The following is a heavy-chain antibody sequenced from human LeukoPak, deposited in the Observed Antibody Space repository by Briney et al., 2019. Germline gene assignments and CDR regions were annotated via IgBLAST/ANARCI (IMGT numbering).Heavy chain of an antibody. CDR2: IKSETDGGTT. CDR1: GFTFSNAW. D-gene: IGHD3-10*01. J-gene: IGHJ4*02. Sequence: PGGSLRLSCAASGFTFSNAWMSWVRQAPGKGLEWVGRIKSETDGGTTDYAAPVKGRFTISRDDSKNTLYLQMNSLKTEDTDVYYCTTRGYSYGLLLWFGELYDYWGQGTLVTVSS. V-gene: IGHV3-15*01. CDR3: TTRGYSYGLLLWFGELYDY.